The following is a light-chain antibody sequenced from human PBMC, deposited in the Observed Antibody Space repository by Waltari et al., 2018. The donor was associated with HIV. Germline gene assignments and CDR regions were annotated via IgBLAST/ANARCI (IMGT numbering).Light chain of an antibody. V-gene: IGLV2-14*01. CDR3: SSYTSSNTLR. Sequence: QSALTQPRSVSGSPGQSVTISCTGTSSDVGGYKYVSWYQQHPGKAPRLMIYEVSNRPSGVSNRFSGSKSGDTASLTISGLQAEDEAAYYCSSYTSSNTLRFGGGTKLTVL. CDR1: SSDVGGYKY. J-gene: IGLJ2*01. CDR2: EVS.